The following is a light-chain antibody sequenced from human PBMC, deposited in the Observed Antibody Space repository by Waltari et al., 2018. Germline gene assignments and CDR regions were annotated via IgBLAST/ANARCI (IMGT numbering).Light chain of an antibody. Sequence: DIQMTQSPSSLSASVGDRVTITCRASQGINNYLAWFQQKPGIAPKSLIYAASTLQSGVPSKFSGSGSGTDFTLTISSLQPEDFATYYCQQYKTNPWTFGQGTKVEIK. V-gene: IGKV1-16*02. CDR2: AAS. J-gene: IGKJ1*01. CDR1: QGINNY. CDR3: QQYKTNPWT.